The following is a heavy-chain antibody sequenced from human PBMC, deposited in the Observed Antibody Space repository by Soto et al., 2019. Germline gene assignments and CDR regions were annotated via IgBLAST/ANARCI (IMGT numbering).Heavy chain of an antibody. CDR2: IWYDGTSQ. Sequence: QAQLVESGGGAVQAGRSLRLSCAASGFTFSSSVMHWVRQAPGKGLEWVAFIWYDGTSQFYEKSVEGRFTISRDNSRDTLYLQMNSLRVEDTAVHYCARDSAGDVFDIWGQGTMVTVSS. CDR3: ARDSAGDVFDI. V-gene: IGHV3-33*01. D-gene: IGHD6-13*01. J-gene: IGHJ3*02. CDR1: GFTFSSSV.